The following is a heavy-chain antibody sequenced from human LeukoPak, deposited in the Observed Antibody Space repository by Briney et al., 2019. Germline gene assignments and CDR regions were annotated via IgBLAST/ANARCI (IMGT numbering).Heavy chain of an antibody. V-gene: IGHV4-59*08. CDR3: ARGRTWLGYYFDY. Sequence: PSETLSLTCSVSGGSISSYYWSWIRQPPGRGLEWIGYIYYSGRTSYNPSLKSRVTISVDTSKNQFSLKLSSVTAADTAVYYCARGRTWLGYYFDYWGQGTLVTVSS. CDR2: IYYSGRT. J-gene: IGHJ4*02. D-gene: IGHD6-19*01. CDR1: GGSISSYY.